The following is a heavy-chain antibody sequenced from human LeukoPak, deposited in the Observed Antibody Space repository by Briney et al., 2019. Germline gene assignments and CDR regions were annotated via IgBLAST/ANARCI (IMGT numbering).Heavy chain of an antibody. V-gene: IGHV1-18*01. CDR1: GYTFTSYG. D-gene: IGHD3-10*01. J-gene: IGHJ4*02. CDR2: ISAYNGNT. CDR3: AIPLLWFGELLPLGY. Sequence: GSVKVSCKASGYTFTSYGISWARQAPGQGLEWMGWISAYNGNTNYAQKLQGRVTMTTDTSTSTAYMELRSLRSDDTAVYYCAIPLLWFGELLPLGYWGQGTLVTVSS.